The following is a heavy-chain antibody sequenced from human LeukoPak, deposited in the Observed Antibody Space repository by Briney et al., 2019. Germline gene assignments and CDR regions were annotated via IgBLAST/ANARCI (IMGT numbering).Heavy chain of an antibody. V-gene: IGHV4-61*02. Sequence: SETLSLTCTVSGGSISSGSYYWSWIRQPAGKGLEWIGRIYTSGSTNYNPSLKSRVTMSVDTSKNQFSLKLSSVTAADTAVYYCARNLEGAAASWGQGTLVTVSS. J-gene: IGHJ5*02. D-gene: IGHD6-13*01. CDR3: ARNLEGAAAS. CDR2: IYTSGST. CDR1: GGSISSGSYY.